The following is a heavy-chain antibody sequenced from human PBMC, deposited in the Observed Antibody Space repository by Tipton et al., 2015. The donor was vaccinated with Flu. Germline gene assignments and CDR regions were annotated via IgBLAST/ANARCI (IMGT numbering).Heavy chain of an antibody. J-gene: IGHJ3*02. D-gene: IGHD3-16*01. CDR3: ARHGGIAFDI. Sequence: LRLSCTVSGGSISSSSYYWGWIRQPPGKGLEWIGSIYYSGSTYYNPSLKSRVTISVDTSKNQFSLKLSSVTAADTAVYYCARHGGIAFDIWGQGTMVTVSS. CDR2: IYYSGST. CDR1: GGSISSSSYY. V-gene: IGHV4-39*01.